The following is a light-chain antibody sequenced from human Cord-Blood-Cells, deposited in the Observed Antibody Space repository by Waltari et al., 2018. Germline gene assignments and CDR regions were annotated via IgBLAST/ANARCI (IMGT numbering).Light chain of an antibody. J-gene: IGKJ2*01. V-gene: IGKV4-1*01. Sequence: IVMTQSPDSLAVSLGERATINCKPRQRVLSSSNNKNYLAWYQQKPGQPPKLLIYWASTRESGVPDRFSGSGSGTDFTLTISSLQAEDVAVYYCQQYYSTPYTFGQGTKLEIK. CDR1: QRVLSSSNNKNY. CDR2: WAS. CDR3: QQYYSTPYT.